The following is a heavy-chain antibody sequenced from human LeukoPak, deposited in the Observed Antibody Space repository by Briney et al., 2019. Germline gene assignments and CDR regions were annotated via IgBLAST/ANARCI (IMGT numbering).Heavy chain of an antibody. D-gene: IGHD2-8*01. Sequence: GGSLRLSCAASGFSFNSYSMNWVRQAPGKELEWVSSITSGSSHIYYADSMKGRFTISRDNAKKSVYLQMDSLRTEDTAVYYCARGVSGAAYFNYFMDAWGKGTTVCVSS. CDR1: GFSFNSYS. CDR3: ARGVSGAAYFNYFMDA. CDR2: ITSGSSHI. V-gene: IGHV3-21*01. J-gene: IGHJ6*03.